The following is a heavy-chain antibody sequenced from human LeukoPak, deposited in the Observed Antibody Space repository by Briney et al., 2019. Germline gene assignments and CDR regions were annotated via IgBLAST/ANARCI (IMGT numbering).Heavy chain of an antibody. D-gene: IGHD2-2*01. Sequence: SETLSLTCTASGGSLSSYYWSWIRQPAGKGLEWIGRIYTSGSTNYNPSLKSRVTMSVDTSKNQFSLKLSSVTAADTAVYYCARVLGSTSSDWFDPWGQGTLVTVSS. V-gene: IGHV4-4*07. CDR3: ARVLGSTSSDWFDP. J-gene: IGHJ5*02. CDR1: GGSLSSYY. CDR2: IYTSGST.